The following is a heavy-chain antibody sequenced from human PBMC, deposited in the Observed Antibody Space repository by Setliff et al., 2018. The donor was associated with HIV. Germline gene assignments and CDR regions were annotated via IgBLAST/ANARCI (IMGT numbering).Heavy chain of an antibody. J-gene: IGHJ4*02. CDR2: VYYTGKT. CDR3: ARDRYAGEIDY. CDR1: GGSLISGGYY. D-gene: IGHD3-10*01. V-gene: IGHV4-31*03. Sequence: SETLSLTCSVSGGSLISGGYYWSWIRQHPGKGLEWIGYVYYTGKTYYNPSLESRISMSVDTSKNQFSLKLTSVTAADTAVYYCARDRYAGEIDYWGQGTLVTVSS.